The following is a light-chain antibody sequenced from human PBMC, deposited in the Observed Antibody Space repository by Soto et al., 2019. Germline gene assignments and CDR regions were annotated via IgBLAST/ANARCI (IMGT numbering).Light chain of an antibody. CDR2: GAS. Sequence: ETMLSQSPGTLSLYPGDRGTLSCRASQSVSSTYLAWYQQRPGQAPRLLIYGASNRATGIPDRFSGSGSGTAFTLTSSRLEPEDFAVYYWQQSGRPGTSGQGTNVDI. V-gene: IGKV3-20*01. J-gene: IGKJ1*01. CDR1: QSVSSTY. CDR3: QQSGRPGT.